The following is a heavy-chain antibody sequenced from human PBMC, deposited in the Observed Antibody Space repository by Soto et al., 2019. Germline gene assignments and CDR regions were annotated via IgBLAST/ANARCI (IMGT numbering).Heavy chain of an antibody. CDR1: GFTFSTYW. Sequence: EVQLVESGEGLVQPGGSLRLPCAASGFTFSTYWMTWVRQPPGKGLEWVASINQDGSERYYVDSVRGPFTISRDNAKNSLYLQMNSLRAEDTAVYYCVCGGNFFVYWGQGTLVTVSP. CDR2: INQDGSER. V-gene: IGHV3-7*01. D-gene: IGHD3-16*01. J-gene: IGHJ4*02. CDR3: VCGGNFFVY.